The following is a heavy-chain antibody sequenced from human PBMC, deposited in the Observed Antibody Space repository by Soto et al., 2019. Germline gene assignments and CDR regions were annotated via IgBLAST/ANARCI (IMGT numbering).Heavy chain of an antibody. D-gene: IGHD6-6*01. Sequence: AGGSLRLSCAASGFTFSSYSMNWVRQAPGKGLEWVSSISSSSSYIYYADSVKGRFTISRDNAKNSLYLQMNSLRAEDTAVYYCARDREYSSSSVFYYYYGMDVWGQGTTVTVSS. J-gene: IGHJ6*02. CDR1: GFTFSSYS. V-gene: IGHV3-21*01. CDR2: ISSSSSYI. CDR3: ARDREYSSSSVFYYYYGMDV.